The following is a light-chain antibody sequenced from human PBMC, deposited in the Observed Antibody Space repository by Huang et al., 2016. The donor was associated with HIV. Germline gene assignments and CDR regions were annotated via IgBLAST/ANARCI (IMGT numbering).Light chain of an antibody. Sequence: EIVLTQSPGTLSVSPGERATLSCRASQSVSSSFLAWYQQRPGPAPRLLIYGASSRATGIPDRFSGSGSGTDFTLTISRLEPEDFAVYYCQQYGSSPLTFGGGTNVEIK. V-gene: IGKV3-20*01. CDR3: QQYGSSPLT. CDR2: GAS. J-gene: IGKJ4*01. CDR1: QSVSSSF.